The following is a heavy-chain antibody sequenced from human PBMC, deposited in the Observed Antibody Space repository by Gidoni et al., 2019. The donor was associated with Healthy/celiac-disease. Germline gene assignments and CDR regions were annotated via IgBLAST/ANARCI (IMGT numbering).Heavy chain of an antibody. V-gene: IGHV3-72*01. Sequence: EVQLVESGGGLVQPGGSLRLYCAASGSPFSDHYMDWVRQAPGKGLEWVGRTRNKANSYTTEYAASVKGRFTISRDDSKNSLYLQMNSLKTEDTAVYYCTRVGGDYRTYWGQGTLVTVSS. CDR2: TRNKANSYTT. J-gene: IGHJ4*02. CDR1: GSPFSDHY. D-gene: IGHD4-17*01. CDR3: TRVGGDYRTY.